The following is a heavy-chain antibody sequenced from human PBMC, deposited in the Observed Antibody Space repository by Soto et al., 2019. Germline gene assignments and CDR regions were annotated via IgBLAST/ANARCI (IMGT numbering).Heavy chain of an antibody. Sequence: PSETLSLTCAVSGGSISSSNWWSWVRQPPRKGLEWIGEIYHSGSTNYNPSLKSRVTISVDKSKNQFSLKLSSVTAADTAVYYCAAGGAAAGAYNWFDPWGQGTLVTVSS. CDR2: IYHSGST. CDR3: AAGGAAAGAYNWFDP. J-gene: IGHJ5*02. CDR1: GGSISSSNW. V-gene: IGHV4-4*02. D-gene: IGHD6-13*01.